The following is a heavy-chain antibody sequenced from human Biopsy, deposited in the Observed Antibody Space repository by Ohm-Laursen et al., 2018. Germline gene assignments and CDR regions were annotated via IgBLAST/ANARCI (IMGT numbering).Heavy chain of an antibody. V-gene: IGHV3-66*01. Sequence: SLRLSCAASEFNVARNPMNWVRQAPGKGLEWVSMIHGSGRTDYADSVKGRFTVSRDNSKDTVYLQMNALRVDDTAMYYCEGAGGHSFWGQGALVTVSS. CDR2: IHGSGRT. CDR3: EGAGGHSF. D-gene: IGHD3-16*01. CDR1: EFNVARNP. J-gene: IGHJ4*02.